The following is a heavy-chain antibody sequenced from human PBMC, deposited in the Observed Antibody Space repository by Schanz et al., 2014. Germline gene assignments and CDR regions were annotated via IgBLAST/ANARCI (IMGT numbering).Heavy chain of an antibody. V-gene: IGHV3-9*02. D-gene: IGHD3-22*01. J-gene: IGHJ3*02. Sequence: EVQVVESGGGLVQPGGSLRLSCTASGFNSDDYAMHWVRQAPGKGLEWVSNIPWNGAAIGYAGSVRGRFTISRDSAKNTQYLQMNALRAEDIAVYYCARKMKLVVCGGREHDSIDIWGQGTMVTVSS. CDR3: ARKMKLVVCGGREHDSIDI. CDR1: GFNSDDYA. CDR2: IPWNGAAI.